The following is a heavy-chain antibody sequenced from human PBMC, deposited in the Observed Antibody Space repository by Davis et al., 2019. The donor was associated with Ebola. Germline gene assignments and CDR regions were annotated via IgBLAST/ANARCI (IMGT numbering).Heavy chain of an antibody. CDR1: GYTFTGYY. Sequence: ASVKVSCKASGYTFTGYYVNWVRQAPGQRLEWMGWINAGNGNTKYSQKFQGRVTITRDTSASTAYMELSSLRSEDTAVYYCARVSGGYYGSGYGMDVWGQGTTVTVSS. CDR2: INAGNGNT. J-gene: IGHJ6*02. V-gene: IGHV1-3*01. CDR3: ARVSGGYYGSGYGMDV. D-gene: IGHD3-10*01.